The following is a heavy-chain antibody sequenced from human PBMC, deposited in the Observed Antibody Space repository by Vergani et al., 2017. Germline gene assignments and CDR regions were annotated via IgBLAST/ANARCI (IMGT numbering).Heavy chain of an antibody. V-gene: IGHV1-2*02. J-gene: IGHJ5*02. CDR3: ARDPVTIFGVAAYNWFDP. CDR2: INPNSGAT. D-gene: IGHD3-3*01. CDR1: GYTFTGYY. Sequence: QVQLVQSGTEVKKPGASVKVSCKASGYTFTGYYMHWVRQAPGQGLEWMGWINPNSGATNYAQKFQGRDTMTRDTSISTAYMELSRLRSDDTAVYYCARDPVTIFGVAAYNWFDPWGQGTLVTVSS.